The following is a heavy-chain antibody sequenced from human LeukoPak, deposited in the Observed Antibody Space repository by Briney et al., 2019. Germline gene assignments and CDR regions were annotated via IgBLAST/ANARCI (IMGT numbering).Heavy chain of an antibody. J-gene: IGHJ4*02. CDR1: GFTFRSSS. CDR2: ISSSGTYM. V-gene: IGHV3-21*04. CDR3: AKDYAYGSGSYMDFDY. Sequence: GGSLRLSCTASGFTFRSSSFNWVRQVQGKGLEWVSSISSSGTYMYYADSVEGRFTISRDNSKNTLYLQMNSLRAEDTAVYYCAKDYAYGSGSYMDFDYWGQGTLVTVSS. D-gene: IGHD3-10*01.